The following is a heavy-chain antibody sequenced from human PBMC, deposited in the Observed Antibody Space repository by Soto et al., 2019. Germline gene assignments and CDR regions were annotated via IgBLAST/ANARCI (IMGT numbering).Heavy chain of an antibody. V-gene: IGHV4-4*07. D-gene: IGHD6-19*01. CDR1: GGSISSYY. Sequence: QVQLQESGPGLVKPSETLSLTCTVSGGSISSYYWSWIRQPAGKGLEWIGRIYTSGSTNYHPSLKSRVTMSVDTSKNQFSLKLSSVTAADTAVYYCARDDPLYHIAVAGTSWFDPWGQGTLVTVSS. J-gene: IGHJ5*02. CDR3: ARDDPLYHIAVAGTSWFDP. CDR2: IYTSGST.